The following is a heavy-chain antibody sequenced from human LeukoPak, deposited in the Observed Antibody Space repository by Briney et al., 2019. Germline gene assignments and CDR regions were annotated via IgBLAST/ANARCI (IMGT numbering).Heavy chain of an antibody. D-gene: IGHD1-26*01. CDR2: INPNSGGT. CDR1: GYTFIGYY. CDR3: ARDGGPWELSTTDFDY. J-gene: IGHJ4*02. V-gene: IGHV1-2*06. Sequence: ASVKVSFKASGYTFIGYYMHWVRQAPGQGLEWMGRINPNSGGTSYAQRFQGRVTMTRDTSISTAYMELSRLKSDDTAVYYCARDGGPWELSTTDFDYWGQGTLVTVSS.